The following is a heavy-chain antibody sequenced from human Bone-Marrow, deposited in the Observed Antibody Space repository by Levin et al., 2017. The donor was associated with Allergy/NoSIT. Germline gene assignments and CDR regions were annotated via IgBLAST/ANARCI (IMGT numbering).Heavy chain of an antibody. J-gene: IGHJ6*03. CDR3: ASQLVTPPYYYYYMDV. D-gene: IGHD4-23*01. CDR1: GYSFTNDW. Sequence: GGSLRLSCKGSGYSFTNDWIGWVRQMPGKGLEWMGIINLADSDTRYSPPFEGQVIISTDKSIHTAYLQWRSLKASDTAMYYCASQLVTPPYYYYYMDVWGQGTTVTVSS. CDR2: INLADSDT. V-gene: IGHV5-51*01.